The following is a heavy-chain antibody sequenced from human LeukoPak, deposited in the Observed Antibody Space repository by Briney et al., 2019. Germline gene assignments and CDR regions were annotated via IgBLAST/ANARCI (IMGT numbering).Heavy chain of an antibody. V-gene: IGHV1-18*01. J-gene: IGHJ6*02. CDR2: ISAYNGNT. CDR1: GYTFTSYG. D-gene: IGHD2-2*01. CDR3: AREKVPGHYYYGMDV. Sequence: ASVKVSCKASGYTFTSYGISWVRQAPGQGLEWMGWISAYNGNTNYAQKLQGRVTMTTDTSTSTAYMELRSLRSDDTAVYYCAREKVPGHYYYGMDVWGQGTTVTVSS.